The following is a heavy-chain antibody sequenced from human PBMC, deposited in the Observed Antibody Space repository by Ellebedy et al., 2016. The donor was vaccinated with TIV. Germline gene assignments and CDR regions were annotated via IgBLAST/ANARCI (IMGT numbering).Heavy chain of an antibody. CDR1: GFTFDDYA. CDR3: AKDTGSGGWLGFYYYYGMDV. V-gene: IGHV3-9*01. D-gene: IGHD6-19*01. CDR2: ITWNSGSL. Sequence: GGSLRLXCAASGFTFDDYAMHWVRQAPGKGLEWVSGITWNSGSLGYADSVKGRFTISRDNAKNSLYLQMNSLRPEDTAFYYCAKDTGSGGWLGFYYYYGMDVWGQGTTVTVSS. J-gene: IGHJ6*02.